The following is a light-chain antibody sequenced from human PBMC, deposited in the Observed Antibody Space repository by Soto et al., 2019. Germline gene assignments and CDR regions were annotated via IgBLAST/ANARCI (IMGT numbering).Light chain of an antibody. CDR1: SSDVGSYNY. CDR3: NSYTGSSTPYV. V-gene: IGLV2-14*03. CDR2: DVS. J-gene: IGLJ1*01. Sequence: QSALTQPASVSGSPGQSITISCTGTSSDVGSYNYVSWYQQHPGKAPKLMIYDVSNRPSGGSNRFSGSKSGNTASLTISGLQAEDEADYYCNSYTGSSTPYVFGTGTKVTVL.